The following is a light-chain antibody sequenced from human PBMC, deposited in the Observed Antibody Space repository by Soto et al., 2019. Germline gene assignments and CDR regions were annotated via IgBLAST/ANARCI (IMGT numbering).Light chain of an antibody. J-gene: IGKJ5*01. Sequence: DIQITQTPSSLSASVGDRVTITCRASQSISSFLNWFQQKPGKAPKLLIYAASSLHSGVPSRFSGSGSGTDFTLTISSLQPEDFATYFCQQSYSTPITFGQGTRLEIK. CDR2: AAS. CDR1: QSISSF. CDR3: QQSYSTPIT. V-gene: IGKV1-39*01.